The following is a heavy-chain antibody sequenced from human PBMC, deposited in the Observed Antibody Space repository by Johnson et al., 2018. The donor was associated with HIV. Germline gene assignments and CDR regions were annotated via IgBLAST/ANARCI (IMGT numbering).Heavy chain of an antibody. D-gene: IGHD3-22*01. Sequence: VQLVESGGGLVKPGGSLRLSCAASGFTFSNAWMSWVRQAPGQGLEWVGRIKSKTEGGTTDYAAPVKGRFTISRDDSKNTLFLQMNSLKIEDTATYYCTTAGSSGSAHAFDIWGQGTRVTVSS. CDR3: TTAGSSGSAHAFDI. CDR1: GFTFSNAW. CDR2: IKSKTEGGTT. J-gene: IGHJ3*02. V-gene: IGHV3-15*01.